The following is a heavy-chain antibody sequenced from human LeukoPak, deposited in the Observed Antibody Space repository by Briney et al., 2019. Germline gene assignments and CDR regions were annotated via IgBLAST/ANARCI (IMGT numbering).Heavy chain of an antibody. CDR1: GFTFSSYG. J-gene: IGHJ6*02. Sequence: GGSLRLSCAASGFTFSSYGMHWVRQAPGKGLEWVAVISYDGSDKYYAESVKGRFTTSRDNAKKTLYLQMSSLRGEDTAVYYCAKGVQLWYHYYGMDVWGQGTTVIVSS. CDR3: AKGVQLWYHYYGMDV. CDR2: ISYDGSDK. V-gene: IGHV3-30*18. D-gene: IGHD5-18*01.